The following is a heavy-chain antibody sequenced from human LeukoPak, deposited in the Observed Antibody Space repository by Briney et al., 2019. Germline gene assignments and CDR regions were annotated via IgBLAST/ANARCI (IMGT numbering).Heavy chain of an antibody. Sequence: ASVKVSCKASGYTFTSYGISWVRQAPGQGLEWMGWISAYNGNTNYAQKLQGRVTMTTDTSTSTAYMELRSLRSDDTAVYYCARREYSSSWHDCDWFDPWGQGTLVTVSS. CDR1: GYTFTSYG. V-gene: IGHV1-18*01. CDR2: ISAYNGNT. D-gene: IGHD6-13*01. CDR3: ARREYSSSWHDCDWFDP. J-gene: IGHJ5*02.